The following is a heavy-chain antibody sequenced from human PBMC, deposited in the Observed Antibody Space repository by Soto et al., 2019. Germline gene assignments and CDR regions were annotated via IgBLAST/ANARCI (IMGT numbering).Heavy chain of an antibody. CDR2: ISAYNGNT. CDR3: ARAPFNWNDEDAFDI. Sequence: ASVKVSCKASGYTFTSYGISWVRQAPGQGLEWMGWISAYNGNTNYAQKLQGRVTMTTDTSTSTAYMELRSLRSDDTAVYYCARAPFNWNDEDAFDIWGQGTMVTVSS. D-gene: IGHD1-20*01. V-gene: IGHV1-18*01. CDR1: GYTFTSYG. J-gene: IGHJ3*02.